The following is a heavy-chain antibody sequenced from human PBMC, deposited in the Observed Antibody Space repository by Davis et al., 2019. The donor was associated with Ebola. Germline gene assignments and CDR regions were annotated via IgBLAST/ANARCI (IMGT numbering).Heavy chain of an antibody. V-gene: IGHV3-30*18. CDR1: GFTFSTYG. D-gene: IGHD3-3*01. CDR3: AKGFHDFWSGALDY. J-gene: IGHJ4*02. Sequence: GESPKISCASSGFTFSTYGMHWVRQAPGKGLEWVAVISYDGSDKYYTDSVKGRFTISRDNSKNLLYLQMNSLRGEDTGVYYCAKGFHDFWSGALDYWGQGALVTVSS. CDR2: ISYDGSDK.